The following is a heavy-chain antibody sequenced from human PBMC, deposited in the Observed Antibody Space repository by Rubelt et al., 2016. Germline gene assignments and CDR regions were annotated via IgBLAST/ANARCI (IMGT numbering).Heavy chain of an antibody. CDR2: INSDGSST. CDR3: ARAYSSNWRLDF. Sequence: PGGSLRLSCAASGFTFSIYWMHWVRQAPGKGLVWVSHINSDGSSTNYADSVKGRFTISRDKAKNTLYLQMNSLRAEDTAVYYCARAYSSNWRLDFWGQGTLVTVSS. V-gene: IGHV3-74*01. D-gene: IGHD6-13*01. J-gene: IGHJ4*02. CDR1: GFTFSIYW.